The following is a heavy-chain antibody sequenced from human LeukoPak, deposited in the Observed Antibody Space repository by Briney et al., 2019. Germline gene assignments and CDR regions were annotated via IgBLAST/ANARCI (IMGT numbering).Heavy chain of an antibody. CDR2: INPNSGGT. Sequence: GASVKVSCKASGYTFTSYGISWVRQAPGQGLEWMGWINPNSGGTNYAQKFQGRVTMTRDTSISTAYMELSRLRSDDTAVYYCARVSGRGVRGVVITNIEYWGQGTLVTVSS. J-gene: IGHJ4*02. CDR1: GYTFTSYG. D-gene: IGHD3-10*01. V-gene: IGHV1-2*02. CDR3: ARVSGRGVRGVVITNIEY.